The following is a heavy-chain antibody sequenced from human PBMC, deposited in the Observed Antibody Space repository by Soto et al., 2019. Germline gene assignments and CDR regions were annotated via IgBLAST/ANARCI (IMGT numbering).Heavy chain of an antibody. D-gene: IGHD3-3*01. Sequence: GGSLRLSCAASGFTFSSYAMSWVRQAPGKGLEWVSTISGSGGSTYYADSVKGRFTISRDNSKNTLYLQMNSPRAEDTAVYYCAKDGAPTITIFGVVTPGYYYGMDVWGQGTTVTVSS. J-gene: IGHJ6*02. V-gene: IGHV3-23*01. CDR1: GFTFSSYA. CDR3: AKDGAPTITIFGVVTPGYYYGMDV. CDR2: ISGSGGST.